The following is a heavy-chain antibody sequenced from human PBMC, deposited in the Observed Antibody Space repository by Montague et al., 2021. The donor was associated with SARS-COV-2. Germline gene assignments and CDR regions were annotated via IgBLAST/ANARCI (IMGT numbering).Heavy chain of an antibody. CDR3: ARREVDYNGSALMDV. CDR1: GGSISSSSYY. J-gene: IGHJ6*02. D-gene: IGHD3-22*01. CDR2: IFYRGST. Sequence: SETLSLTCTVSGGSISSSSYYWGWIRQSPGKGLEWIGNIFYRGSTNYSPSLKSRVSMSLDTSKNHLSLRLSSVTAADTAVYYCARREVDYNGSALMDVWGQGTAVIVSS. V-gene: IGHV4-39*02.